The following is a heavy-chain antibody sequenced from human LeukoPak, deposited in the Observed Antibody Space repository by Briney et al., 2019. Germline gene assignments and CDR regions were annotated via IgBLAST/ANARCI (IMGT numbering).Heavy chain of an antibody. CDR2: IRSKANNYAT. Sequence: PGGSLKLSCAASGFTLSGSAMHWVRQASGQGLEWVGRIRSKANNYATAYAASVKGRFTISRDDSKNTAYLQMNSLKTEDTAVYYCTTRDPNAFDIWGQGTMVTVSS. CDR1: GFTLSGSA. CDR3: TTRDPNAFDI. V-gene: IGHV3-73*01. J-gene: IGHJ3*02.